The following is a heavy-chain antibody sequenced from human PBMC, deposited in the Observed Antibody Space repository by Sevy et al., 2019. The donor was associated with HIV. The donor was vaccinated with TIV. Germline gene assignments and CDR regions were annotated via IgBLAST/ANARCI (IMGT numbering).Heavy chain of an antibody. CDR1: GGTFSSYA. CDR2: IIPMFGIT. V-gene: IGHV1-69*10. CDR3: ARDLAIAALPPYYYGMDV. D-gene: IGHD6-13*01. Sequence: ASVKVSCKTSGGTFSSYAINWVRQASGQRLEWMGGIIPMFGITNYAQKFQGRVTITADKSTSTSYMELSSLRSEDTAVYYCARDLAIAALPPYYYGMDVWGQGTTVTVSS. J-gene: IGHJ6*02.